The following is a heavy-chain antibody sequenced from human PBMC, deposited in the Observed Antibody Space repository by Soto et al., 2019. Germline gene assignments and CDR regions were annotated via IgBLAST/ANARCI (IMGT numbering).Heavy chain of an antibody. CDR3: ARELNTESSAYYSFAF. V-gene: IGHV1-18*01. D-gene: IGHD3-22*01. J-gene: IGHJ4*02. CDR2: VSTNDDRT. CDR1: GYIFTAYG. Sequence: ASVKVSCKTSGYIFTAYGLAWLRQAPGQRPEWMGWVSTNDDRTNYAQKFQGRVTMTTDRSTTTTSMELRSLRPDDTAVYYCARELNTESSAYYSFAFWGQGTLVTVS.